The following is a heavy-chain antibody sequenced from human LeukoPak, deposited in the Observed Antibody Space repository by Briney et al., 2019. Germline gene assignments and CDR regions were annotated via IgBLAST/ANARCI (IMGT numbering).Heavy chain of an antibody. V-gene: IGHV1-18*01. CDR3: ARDSFYGLMDV. J-gene: IGHJ6*03. D-gene: IGHD3/OR15-3a*01. Sequence: ASVTVSFMASGYTFTSYGISWVRQAPGQGLEWMGWISAYKGNTNYAQKLEGRFAMTTDTPKSTAYIELRSMRSDDTAVYYWARDSFYGLMDVWGKGTTVTVSS. CDR2: ISAYKGNT. CDR1: GYTFTSYG.